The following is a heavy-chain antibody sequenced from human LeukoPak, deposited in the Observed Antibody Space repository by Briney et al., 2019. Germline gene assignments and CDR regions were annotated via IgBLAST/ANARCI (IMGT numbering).Heavy chain of an antibody. CDR1: GGSFTDYY. V-gene: IGHV4-34*01. J-gene: IGHJ4*02. CDR2: INHSGST. CDR3: SRGFVDIVTTIWDY. D-gene: IGHD5-12*01. Sequence: SETLSLTCAVYGGSFTDYYWSWIRQPPGKGLEWHGEINHSGSTNYNPSLKSRVTISVDTSKNHFSLKLSSVTAADTAVYYCSRGFVDIVTTIWDYWGQGTLVTVSS.